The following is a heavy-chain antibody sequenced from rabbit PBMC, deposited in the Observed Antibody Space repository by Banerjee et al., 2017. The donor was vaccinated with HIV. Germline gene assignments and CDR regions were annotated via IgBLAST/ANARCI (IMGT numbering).Heavy chain of an antibody. V-gene: IGHV1S40*01. J-gene: IGHJ4*01. CDR1: GFSFSSSYY. Sequence: QSLEESGGDLVKPEGSLTLTCTASGFSFSSSYYMCWVRQAPGKGLEWIACIYNGDGSTYYASWAKGRFTISKTSTTVTLQMTSLTATDTATYFCARGIGYAGVGYGTYFNLWGQGTLVTVS. CDR2: IYNGDGST. D-gene: IGHD4-2*01. CDR3: ARGIGYAGVGYGTYFNL.